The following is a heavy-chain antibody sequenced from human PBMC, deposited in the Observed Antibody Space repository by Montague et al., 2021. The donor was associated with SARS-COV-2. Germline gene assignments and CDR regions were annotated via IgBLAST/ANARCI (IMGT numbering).Heavy chain of an antibody. Sequence: SLRLPCAASGFTFSSYSMNWVRQAPGKGLEWVSSISSSSSYIYYADSVKGRFTISRDNAKNSLYLQMNSLRAEDTAVYYCARDVTMVRGVPFDYWGQGTLVTVSS. CDR2: ISSSSSYI. D-gene: IGHD3-10*01. CDR1: GFTFSSYS. J-gene: IGHJ4*02. CDR3: ARDVTMVRGVPFDY. V-gene: IGHV3-21*01.